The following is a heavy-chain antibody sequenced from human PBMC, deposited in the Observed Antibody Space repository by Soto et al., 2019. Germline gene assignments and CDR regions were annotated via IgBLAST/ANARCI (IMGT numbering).Heavy chain of an antibody. V-gene: IGHV3-33*01. CDR1: GFXXXXXX. CDR2: ICDDGSNT. D-gene: IGHD6-19*01. Sequence: GGSLRLSCXASGFXXXXXXXXXXXQAPGKGLEWVEVICDDGSNTDTADSVKGRFTISRDHSKNTLYLKMNSLRAEDRAVYYCATGEGGSGWGRFDPWGQGTLVTVSS. CDR3: ATGEGGSGWGRFDP. J-gene: IGHJ5*02.